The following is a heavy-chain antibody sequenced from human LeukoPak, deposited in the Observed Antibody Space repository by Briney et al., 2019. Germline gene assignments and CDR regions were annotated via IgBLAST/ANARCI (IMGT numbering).Heavy chain of an antibody. D-gene: IGHD3-22*01. Sequence: SETLSLTCTVSDYSISTGYYWGWIRQPPGKGLEWIGSIYHSGSTYYNPSLKSRVTISVDTSTNQFSLKLSSVTAADTAVYFCARGGRLLGKFDYWGQGTLVTVSS. CDR1: DYSISTGYY. CDR2: IYHSGST. J-gene: IGHJ4*02. CDR3: ARGGRLLGKFDY. V-gene: IGHV4-38-2*02.